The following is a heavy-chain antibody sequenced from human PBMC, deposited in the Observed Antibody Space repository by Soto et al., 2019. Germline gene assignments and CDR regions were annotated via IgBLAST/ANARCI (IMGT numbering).Heavy chain of an antibody. CDR3: ATGTIDYDFWSGYYDPPFDY. CDR2: FDPEDGET. V-gene: IGHV1-24*01. CDR1: GYTLTELS. J-gene: IGHJ4*02. D-gene: IGHD3-3*01. Sequence: ASVKVSCKVSGYTLTELSMHWVRQAPGKGLEWMGGFDPEDGETIYAQKFQGRVTMTEDTSTDTAYMELSSLRSEDTAVYYCATGTIDYDFWSGYYDPPFDYWGQGTLVTVSS.